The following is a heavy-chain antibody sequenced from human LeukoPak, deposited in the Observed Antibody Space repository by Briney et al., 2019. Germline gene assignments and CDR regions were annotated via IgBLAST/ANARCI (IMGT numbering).Heavy chain of an antibody. CDR3: ATRGYSYGYNAFDI. D-gene: IGHD5-18*01. CDR1: GFTFRNYW. V-gene: IGHV3-9*01. J-gene: IGHJ3*02. CDR2: ISWNSGSI. Sequence: PGGSLRLSCAVSGFTFRNYWMHWVRQAPGKGLEWVSGISWNSGSIGYADSVKGRFTISRDNAKNSLYLQMNSLRAEDTALYYCATRGYSYGYNAFDIWGQGTMVTVSS.